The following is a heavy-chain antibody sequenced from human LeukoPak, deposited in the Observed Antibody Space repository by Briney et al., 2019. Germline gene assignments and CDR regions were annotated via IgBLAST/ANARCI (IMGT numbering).Heavy chain of an antibody. Sequence: SVKVSCKASGSTFSSYAISWVRQAPGQGLEWMGGIIPTFGTANYAQKFQGRVTITADKSTSTAYMELSSLRSEDTAVYYCAIYTGDFWSGYFYYYYYYMDVWGKGTTVTVSS. D-gene: IGHD3-3*01. J-gene: IGHJ6*03. V-gene: IGHV1-69*06. CDR2: IIPTFGTA. CDR3: AIYTGDFWSGYFYYYYYYMDV. CDR1: GSTFSSYA.